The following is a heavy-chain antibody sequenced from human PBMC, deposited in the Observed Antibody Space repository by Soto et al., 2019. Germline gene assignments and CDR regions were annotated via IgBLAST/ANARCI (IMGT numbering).Heavy chain of an antibody. CDR1: GGSFSDYY. J-gene: IGHJ4*02. V-gene: IGHV4-34*01. CDR2: IKHSGTT. Sequence: SETLSLTCAVYGGSFSDYYWTWIRQPPGKGLEWIGEIKHSGTTTHNPSLKSRVTMSVDTSKNQFSLNLTSVTAADTAIYYCARGGRLRSPFGYWGQGIQVTVSS. D-gene: IGHD4-17*01. CDR3: ARGGRLRSPFGY.